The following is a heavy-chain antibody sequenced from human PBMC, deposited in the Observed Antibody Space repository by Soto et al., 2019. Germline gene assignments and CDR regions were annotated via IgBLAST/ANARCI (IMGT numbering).Heavy chain of an antibody. D-gene: IGHD6-19*01. CDR3: ARELPRPIAVAAFAS. J-gene: IGHJ4*02. CDR2: IYYSGST. CDR1: GGSISSGGYY. Sequence: QVQLQESGPGLVKPSQTLSLTCTVSGGSISSGGYYWSWIRQHPGKGLEWIGYIYYSGSTYYNPSLKRRVPIAVDMSKNRVALKLSSVTAADTAVYCCARELPRPIAVAAFASWGQGTLVTVSS. V-gene: IGHV4-31*03.